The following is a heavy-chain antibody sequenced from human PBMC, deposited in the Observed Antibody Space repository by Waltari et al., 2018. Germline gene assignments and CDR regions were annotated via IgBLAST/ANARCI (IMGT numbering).Heavy chain of an antibody. Sequence: QVQLQESGPGLVKPSETLSLTCTVSGGSISSSNWWGWIRQPAGKGLEWIGRIPGSGNTKYNPSLKSRVTMSVDTSKNQFFLKLSSVTAADTAVYYCAREGIPNSVWYFDFWGRGSLLTVSS. J-gene: IGHJ2*01. CDR3: AREGIPNSVWYFDF. V-gene: IGHV4-4*07. CDR1: GGSISSSNW. CDR2: IPGSGNT. D-gene: IGHD1-1*01.